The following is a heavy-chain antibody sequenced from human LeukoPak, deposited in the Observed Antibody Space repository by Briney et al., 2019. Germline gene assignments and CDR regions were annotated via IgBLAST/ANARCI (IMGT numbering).Heavy chain of an antibody. V-gene: IGHV3-23*01. CDR1: GFTFSSYA. CDR2: LTDSGGTT. CDR3: ARGGRGSAAVVAPRSFDI. Sequence: GGSLRLSCVASGFTFSSYAMGWVRQAPGKRPEWVSSLTDSGGTTYYVDSVKGRFTISRDNSKNTLYLHMNSLRAEDSALYYCARGGRGSAAVVAPRSFDIWGQGTMVTVSS. J-gene: IGHJ3*02. D-gene: IGHD3-22*01.